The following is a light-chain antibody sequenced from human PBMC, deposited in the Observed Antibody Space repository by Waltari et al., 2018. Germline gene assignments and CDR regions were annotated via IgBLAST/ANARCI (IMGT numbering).Light chain of an antibody. CDR2: EAT. Sequence: QSALSQPASVSGSPGQSLTFTSTGPSTDLASYNLVAWYQHHPNRPPQLIIYEATKRPSGISHRFSGAKSGATASLRISGLQADDEADYYCCSYTGSSTSYGCGGGTKVTVL. CDR3: CSYTGSSTSYG. J-gene: IGLJ1*01. CDR1: STDLASYNL. V-gene: IGLV2-23*01.